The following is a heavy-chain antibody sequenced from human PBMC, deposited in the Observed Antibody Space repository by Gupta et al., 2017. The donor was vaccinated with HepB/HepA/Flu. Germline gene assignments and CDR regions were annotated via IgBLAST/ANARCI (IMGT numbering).Heavy chain of an antibody. J-gene: IGHJ6*02. D-gene: IGHD2-2*01. V-gene: IGHV1-69*04. CDR2: IILILGIA. Sequence: QVQLVQSGADVKKPGSSLKVSCKASGGTFSSYAIRWVREAHGQGLEWMGRIILILGIANDAQKFQGRVTITADKSTSTAYRELSSLRSEDTAVYYCARDHPPYCSSTSSPWDVWGQGTTVTVSS. CDR1: GGTFSSYA. CDR3: ARDHPPYCSSTSSPWDV.